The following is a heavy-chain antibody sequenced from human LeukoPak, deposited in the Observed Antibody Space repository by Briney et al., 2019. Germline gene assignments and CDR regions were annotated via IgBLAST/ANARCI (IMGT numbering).Heavy chain of an antibody. D-gene: IGHD2-2*01. CDR3: ARQRYCSSTSCYAGGATDYGMDV. Sequence: GGSLRLSCAASGFTFSSYAMHWVRQAPGKGLEWVAVISYDGSNKYYADSVKGRFTISRDNSKNTLYLQMNSLRAEDTAVYYCARQRYCSSTSCYAGGATDYGMDVWGQGTTVTVSS. V-gene: IGHV3-30-3*01. CDR2: ISYDGSNK. CDR1: GFTFSSYA. J-gene: IGHJ6*02.